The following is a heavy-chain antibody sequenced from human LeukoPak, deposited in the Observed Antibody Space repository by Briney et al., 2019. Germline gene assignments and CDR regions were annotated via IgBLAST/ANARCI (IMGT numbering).Heavy chain of an antibody. CDR2: ISGSGGST. Sequence: GGSLRLSCAASGFTFRSYAMSWVRQAPGKGLEWVSAISGSGGSTYYADSVKGRFTISRDNSKNTLYLQMNSLRAEDTAVYYCAKGAAGYCSSTSCYTVDYWGQGTLVTVSS. CDR3: AKGAAGYCSSTSCYTVDY. D-gene: IGHD2-2*02. J-gene: IGHJ4*02. V-gene: IGHV3-23*01. CDR1: GFTFRSYA.